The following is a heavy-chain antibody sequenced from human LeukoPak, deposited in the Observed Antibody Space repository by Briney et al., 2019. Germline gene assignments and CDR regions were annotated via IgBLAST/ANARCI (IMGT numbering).Heavy chain of an antibody. J-gene: IGHJ3*02. Sequence: PSQTLSLTCAVSGGSISSGGYSWGWIRQPPGKGLGWIGYIYHSGSTYYNPSLKSRVTISVDRSKNQFSLKLSSVTAADTAVYYCARGGRYDILTGSGAFDIWGQGTMVTVSS. V-gene: IGHV4-30-2*01. D-gene: IGHD3-9*01. CDR1: GGSISSGGYS. CDR2: IYHSGST. CDR3: ARGGRYDILTGSGAFDI.